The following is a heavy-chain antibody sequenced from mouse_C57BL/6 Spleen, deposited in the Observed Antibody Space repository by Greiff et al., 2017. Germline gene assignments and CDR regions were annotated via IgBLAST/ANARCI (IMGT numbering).Heavy chain of an antibody. CDR3: TREVSYYYAMDY. J-gene: IGHJ4*01. Sequence: VQLQQPGTELVKPGASVKMSCKTSGYTFTSYWMHWVQQRPGQGLEWIGAIYPGNSDTSYNQKFKGKAKLTAVTSASTAYMELSSLTNEDSAVYYCTREVSYYYAMDYWGQGTSVTVSS. CDR2: IYPGNSDT. V-gene: IGHV1-5*01. CDR1: GYTFTSYW. D-gene: IGHD2-10*01.